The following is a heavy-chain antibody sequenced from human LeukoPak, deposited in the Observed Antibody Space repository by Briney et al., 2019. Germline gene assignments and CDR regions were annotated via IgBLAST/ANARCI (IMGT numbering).Heavy chain of an antibody. CDR3: ARETVTFELYYFDY. CDR1: GGSISSYY. V-gene: IGHV4-59*01. CDR2: IYYSGST. J-gene: IGHJ4*02. Sequence: PSETLSLTCTVSGGSISSYYWSWIRQPPGKGLEWIGYIYYSGSTNYNPSLKSRVTISVDTSKNQFSLKLSSVTAADTAVYYCARETVTFELYYFDYWGQGTLVTVSS. D-gene: IGHD4-17*01.